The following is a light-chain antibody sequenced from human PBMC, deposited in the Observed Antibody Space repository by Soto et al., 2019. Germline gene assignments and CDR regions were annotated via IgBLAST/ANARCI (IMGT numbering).Light chain of an antibody. CDR1: SGSIAGYY. J-gene: IGLJ2*01. CDR3: QSYDSNDHVV. CDR2: EDS. Sequence: NFMLTQPHSVSESPGKTVTISCTRSSGSIAGYYVQWYQQRPDSAPTTVIYEDSQRPSGVPDRFSGSIDSPSNSASLTISTLKPEDEADYFCQSYDSNDHVVFGGGTKRTVL. V-gene: IGLV6-57*04.